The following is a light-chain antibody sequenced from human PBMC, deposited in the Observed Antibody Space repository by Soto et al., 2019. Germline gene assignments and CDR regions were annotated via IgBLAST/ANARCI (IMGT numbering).Light chain of an antibody. CDR3: QQSYDTLLS. V-gene: IGKV1-39*01. J-gene: IGKJ4*01. Sequence: DIEMTQSPSSLSASVGDRVTISCRASQNINTFLNWYQQKGGKAPKLLIHGASSLQSGVPLRFSGSGSGTDFSLTISSLQPEDFATCYCQQSYDTLLSFGGGTKVDIK. CDR2: GAS. CDR1: QNINTF.